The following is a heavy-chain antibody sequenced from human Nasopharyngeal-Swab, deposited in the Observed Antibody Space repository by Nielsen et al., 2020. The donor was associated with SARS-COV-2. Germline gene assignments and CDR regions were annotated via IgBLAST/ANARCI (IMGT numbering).Heavy chain of an antibody. Sequence: ESLKISCTVSGGSISSYYWSWIRQPPGKGPEWIGYIYYSGSTNYNPSLKSRVTISVDTSKNQFSLKLSSVTAADTAVYYCARFSVLYGMDVWGQGTTVTVSS. V-gene: IGHV4-59*13. J-gene: IGHJ6*02. CDR3: ARFSVLYGMDV. CDR2: IYYSGST. D-gene: IGHD6-6*01. CDR1: GGSISSYY.